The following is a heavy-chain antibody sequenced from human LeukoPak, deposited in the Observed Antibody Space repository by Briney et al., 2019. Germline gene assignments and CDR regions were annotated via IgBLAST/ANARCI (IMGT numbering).Heavy chain of an antibody. V-gene: IGHV3-20*04. CDR3: ARVDSSGWYFNY. J-gene: IGHJ4*02. D-gene: IGHD6-19*01. CDR2: INWNGGST. CDR1: GFTFDDYG. Sequence: GGSLRLSCAASGFTFDDYGMGWVRQAPGKGLEWVSGINWNGGSTGYADSVKGRFTISRDNAKNSLYLQMNSLRAEDTALYYCARVDSSGWYFNYWGQGTLVTVSS.